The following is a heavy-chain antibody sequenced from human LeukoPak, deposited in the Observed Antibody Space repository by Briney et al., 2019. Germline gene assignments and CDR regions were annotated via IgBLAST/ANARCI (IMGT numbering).Heavy chain of an antibody. CDR1: GFTFSSYG. D-gene: IGHD3-10*01. V-gene: IGHV3-33*01. Sequence: PGGSLRLSCAASGFTFSSYGIHWVRQAPGKGLEWVAVWYDGSNKYYADSVEGRFTISRDNSKNTLYLQMNSLRAEDTAVYYCARSYGSGIYYFDYWGQGTLVTVSS. J-gene: IGHJ4*02. CDR3: ARSYGSGIYYFDY. CDR2: WYDGSNK.